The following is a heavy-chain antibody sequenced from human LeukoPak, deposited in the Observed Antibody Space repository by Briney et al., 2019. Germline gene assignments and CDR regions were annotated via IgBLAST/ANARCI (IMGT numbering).Heavy chain of an antibody. CDR2: IYYSGNT. Sequence: SETLSLTCTVSGGSISSSSCYWGWIRQPPGKGLEWIGSIYYSGNTYYNPSLKSRVTISVDTSKNQFSLKLSSVTAADTAVYYCARWYYYDSSGYYWDYWGQGTLVTVFS. V-gene: IGHV4-39*01. CDR1: GGSISSSSCY. D-gene: IGHD3-22*01. CDR3: ARWYYYDSSGYYWDY. J-gene: IGHJ4*02.